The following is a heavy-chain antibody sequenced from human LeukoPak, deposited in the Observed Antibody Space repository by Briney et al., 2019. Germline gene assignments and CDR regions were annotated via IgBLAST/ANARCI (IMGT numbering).Heavy chain of an antibody. CDR3: ARGLLWFGELIYYYYGMDV. V-gene: IGHV4-34*01. D-gene: IGHD3-10*01. CDR1: GGSFSGYY. J-gene: IGHJ6*02. CDR2: INHSGST. Sequence: PSETLSLTCAVYGGSFSGYYWSWIRQPPGKGLEWIGEINHSGSTNYNPSLKSRVTILVDTSKNQFSLKLSSVTAADTAVYYCARGLLWFGELIYYYYGMDVWGQGTTVTVSS.